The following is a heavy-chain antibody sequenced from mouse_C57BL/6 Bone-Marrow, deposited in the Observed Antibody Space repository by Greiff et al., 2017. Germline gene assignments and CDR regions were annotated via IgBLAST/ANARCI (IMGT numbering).Heavy chain of an antibody. CDR1: GYTFTDYY. CDR2: IGPGSGST. D-gene: IGHD2-3*01. J-gene: IGHJ2*01. Sequence: QVQLQQSGAELVKPGASVKISCKASGYTFTDYYINWVKQRPGQGLEWIGKIGPGSGSTYYNEKFKGKGTLTADKSSSTAYMQLSSLTSEDAAVYCCARSWLLYYFDYWGQGTTLKVSS. CDR3: ARSWLLYYFDY. V-gene: IGHV1-77*01.